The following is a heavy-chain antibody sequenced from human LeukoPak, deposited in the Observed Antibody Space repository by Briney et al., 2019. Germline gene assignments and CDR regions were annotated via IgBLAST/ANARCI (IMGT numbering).Heavy chain of an antibody. D-gene: IGHD2/OR15-2a*01. CDR1: GYTFTSYD. CDR2: MNPNSGNT. J-gene: IGHJ6*02. CDR3: ARVNSHYYYYYGMDV. V-gene: IGHV1-8*01. Sequence: ASVKVSCKASGYTFTSYDINWVRQATGQGLEWMGWMNPNSGNTGYAQKFQGRVTMTRNTSISTAYMELSSLRSEDTAVYYCARVNSHYYYYYGMDVWGQGTMVTVSS.